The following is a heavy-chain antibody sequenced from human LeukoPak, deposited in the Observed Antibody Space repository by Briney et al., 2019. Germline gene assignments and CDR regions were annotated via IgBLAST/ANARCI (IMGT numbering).Heavy chain of an antibody. CDR1: GYSFAGYH. V-gene: IGHV1-2*02. Sequence: ASVKVSCKSSGYSFAGYHMHWVRQAPGQGLEWMGWVNPNGGDTNYAQKFQGRVTMTRDTSVSTAYMELSGLRSDDTAVYYCARGADIWSGYNDYWGQGTLVSVSS. J-gene: IGHJ4*02. CDR3: ARGADIWSGYNDY. CDR2: VNPNGGDT. D-gene: IGHD3-3*01.